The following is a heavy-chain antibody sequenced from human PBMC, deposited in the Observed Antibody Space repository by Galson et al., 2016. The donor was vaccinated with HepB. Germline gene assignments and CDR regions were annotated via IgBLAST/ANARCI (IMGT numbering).Heavy chain of an antibody. J-gene: IGHJ4*02. CDR1: GGNFNTYA. D-gene: IGHD3-22*01. V-gene: IGHV1-69*06. CDR3: ARTYYHDTGGYHQKDDFDS. CDR2: IIPMFGSP. Sequence: SGGNFNTYAISWMRQAPGKGPEWMGGIIPMFGSPDYARKFQGRVTITADISTSTAYLVLSSLRAEDTAVYYCARTYYHDTGGYHQKDDFDSWGQGTLVTLSS.